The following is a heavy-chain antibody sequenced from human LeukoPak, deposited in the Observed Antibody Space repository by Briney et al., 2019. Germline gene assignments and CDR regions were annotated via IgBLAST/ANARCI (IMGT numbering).Heavy chain of an antibody. Sequence: GGSLRLSCAASGFTFSSYNMNWVRQAPGKGLEWVSSISSSSTYIYYADSVRGRFTISRDNAKNSLYLQMNSLRAEDTAVYYCASILLWFGAYYYGMDVWGQGTTVTVSS. CDR1: GFTFSSYN. D-gene: IGHD3-10*01. V-gene: IGHV3-21*01. CDR3: ASILLWFGAYYYGMDV. CDR2: ISSSSTYI. J-gene: IGHJ6*02.